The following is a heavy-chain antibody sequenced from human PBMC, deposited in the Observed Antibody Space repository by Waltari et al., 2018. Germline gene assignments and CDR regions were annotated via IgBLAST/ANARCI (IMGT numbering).Heavy chain of an antibody. D-gene: IGHD2-8*01. CDR1: GGSFSGYY. Sequence: QVQLQQWGAGLLKPSETLSLTCAVYGGSFSGYYWSWIRQPPGKGLEWIGEINHSGRTNYNPSLKSRVTISVDTSKNQFSLKLSSVTAADTAVYYCARGRGVYYYYGMDVWGQGTTVTVSS. J-gene: IGHJ6*02. CDR3: ARGRGVYYYYGMDV. CDR2: INHSGRT. V-gene: IGHV4-34*01.